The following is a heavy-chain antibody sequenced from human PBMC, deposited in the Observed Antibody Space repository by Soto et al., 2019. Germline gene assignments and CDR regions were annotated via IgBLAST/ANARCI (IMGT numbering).Heavy chain of an antibody. CDR2: INTDNGKT. Sequence: ASVKVSCKASGYTFTNYSMHWVRQAPGQRLEWMGWINTDNGKTRDSQRFQDRVTLTRDTSADTAYMELSSLTSEDTAVYYCARAGNCTSTTCFSGWLDPWGPGTLVTVS. D-gene: IGHD2-2*01. CDR3: ARAGNCTSTTCFSGWLDP. V-gene: IGHV1-3*04. CDR1: GYTFTNYS. J-gene: IGHJ5*02.